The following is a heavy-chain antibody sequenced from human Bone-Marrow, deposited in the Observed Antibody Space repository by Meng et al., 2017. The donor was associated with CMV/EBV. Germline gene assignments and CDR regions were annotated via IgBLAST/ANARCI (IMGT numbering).Heavy chain of an antibody. CDR2: IIPIFGTA. D-gene: IGHD3-22*01. CDR1: GYTFTGQY. J-gene: IGHJ4*02. V-gene: IGHV1-2*02. Sequence: ASVKVSCKASGYTFTGQYIHWVRQAPGQGLEWMGGIIPIFGTANYAQKFQGRVAMTRDTSISTAYLELSRLTSDDTAVYYCARALPASYYYDTSGPPRWGQGTLVTVSS. CDR3: ARALPASYYYDTSGPPR.